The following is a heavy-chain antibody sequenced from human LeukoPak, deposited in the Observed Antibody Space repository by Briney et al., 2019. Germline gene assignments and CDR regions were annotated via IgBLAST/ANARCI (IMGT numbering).Heavy chain of an antibody. D-gene: IGHD6-19*01. V-gene: IGHV4-61*02. CDR1: GGSIRSSSYY. Sequence: NPSETLSLTCTVSGGSIRSSSYYWGWIRQPAGKGLEWIGRIYTSGSTNYNPSLKRRVTMSVDTSKNQFSLKLRSVTAADTAVYYCAREARDQWLVTEPRFDYWGQGTLVTVSS. CDR2: IYTSGST. CDR3: AREARDQWLVTEPRFDY. J-gene: IGHJ4*02.